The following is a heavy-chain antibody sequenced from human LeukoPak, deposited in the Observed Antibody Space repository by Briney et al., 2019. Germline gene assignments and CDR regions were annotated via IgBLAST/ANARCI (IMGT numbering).Heavy chain of an antibody. J-gene: IGHJ4*02. CDR2: IYSSGTT. Sequence: SETLSLTCSVSGGSTSSYYWSWTRQPAGKGLEWIGRIYSSGTTNYNPSLKSRVTMSVDTSKNQFSLNLSSVTAADTAVYYCARGGYYSDYWGQGTLVTVSS. V-gene: IGHV4-4*07. CDR3: ARGGYYSDY. CDR1: GGSTSSYY. D-gene: IGHD3-22*01.